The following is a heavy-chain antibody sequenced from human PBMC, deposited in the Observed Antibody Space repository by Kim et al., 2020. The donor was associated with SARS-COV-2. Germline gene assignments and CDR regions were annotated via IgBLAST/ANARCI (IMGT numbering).Heavy chain of an antibody. CDR2: IYYSGST. V-gene: IGHV4-59*01. J-gene: IGHJ3*02. Sequence: SETLSLTCTVSGGSISSYYWSWIRQPPGKGLEWIGYIYYSGSTNDNPSLKSRVTISVDTSKNQFSLKLSSVTATDTAVYYCSRMRWLQLGAFDIWGQGTMVTVSS. D-gene: IGHD4-4*01. CDR1: GGSISSYY. CDR3: SRMRWLQLGAFDI.